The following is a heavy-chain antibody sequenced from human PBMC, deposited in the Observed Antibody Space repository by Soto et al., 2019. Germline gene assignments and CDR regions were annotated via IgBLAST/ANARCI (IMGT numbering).Heavy chain of an antibody. J-gene: IGHJ4*02. CDR2: ISGSGTST. V-gene: IGHV3-23*01. CDR3: AKDRKSGSGWXWAY. D-gene: IGHD6-19*01. CDR1: GFTFSNFA. Sequence: GGSLRLSCAASGFTFSNFAMSWVRQAPGKGLEWVSAISGSGTSTYDADSVKGRFSISRDNSKNTLYLQMNSLRAEDTAVYYSAKDRKSGSGWXWAYWAQRTLVTVSS.